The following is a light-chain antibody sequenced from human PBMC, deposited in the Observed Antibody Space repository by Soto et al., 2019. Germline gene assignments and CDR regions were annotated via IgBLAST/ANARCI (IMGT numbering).Light chain of an antibody. Sequence: QSALTQPPSASGSPGQSVTISCTGTISDVGGYNYVSWYQQHPGKAPKLMIYDVTKRPSGVPDRFSGSKSGNTASLTVSGLQAEDEADYYCSSYAGGNNVIFGGGTKLTVL. J-gene: IGLJ2*01. CDR3: SSYAGGNNVI. V-gene: IGLV2-8*01. CDR2: DVT. CDR1: ISDVGGYNY.